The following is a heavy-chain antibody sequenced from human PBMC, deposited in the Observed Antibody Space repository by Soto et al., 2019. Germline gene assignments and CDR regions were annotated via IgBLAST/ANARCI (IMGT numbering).Heavy chain of an antibody. CDR1: GFTFNVYA. Sequence: EVQLLESGGGVVQPGGSLRLSCAASGFTFNVYAMNWFRQSPGKGLEWVSVISGSGGTTYYADSVRGRFTISRDNSKNAVYLQMNSLRGDDTAIYYCARAQPIYSQSHSDYWGQGTLVTVSS. CDR3: ARAQPIYSQSHSDY. D-gene: IGHD1-26*01. V-gene: IGHV3-23*01. J-gene: IGHJ4*02. CDR2: ISGSGGTT.